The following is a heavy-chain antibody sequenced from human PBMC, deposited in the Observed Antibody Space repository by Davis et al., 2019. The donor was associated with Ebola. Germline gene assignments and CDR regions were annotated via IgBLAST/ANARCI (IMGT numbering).Heavy chain of an antibody. D-gene: IGHD3-16*01. V-gene: IGHV3-23*01. CDR3: AREGLLSLDYFDY. Sequence: GESLKISCAASGFTFSSYAMSWVRQAPGKGLEWVSAISGSGGSTYYADSVKGRFTSSRDNSKNTLYLQMNSLRAEDTAVYYCAREGLLSLDYFDYWGQGTLVTVSS. CDR2: ISGSGGST. J-gene: IGHJ4*02. CDR1: GFTFSSYA.